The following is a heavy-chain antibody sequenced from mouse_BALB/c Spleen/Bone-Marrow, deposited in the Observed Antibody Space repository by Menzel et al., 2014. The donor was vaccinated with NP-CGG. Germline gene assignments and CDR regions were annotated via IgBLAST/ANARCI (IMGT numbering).Heavy chain of an antibody. CDR1: GYTFTSYW. J-gene: IGHJ2*01. CDR2: INPSTGYT. D-gene: IGHD4-1*01. CDR3: ARSRTGTYFDN. V-gene: IGHV1-7*01. Sequence: QVQLQQSGAELAKPGASVKMSCKASGYTFTSYWMHWVKQRPGQGLEWIGYINPSTGYTEYNQKFKDKATLTADKSSSTAYMQLSSLTSEDSAVYYCARSRTGTYFDNWGQGTTLTVSS.